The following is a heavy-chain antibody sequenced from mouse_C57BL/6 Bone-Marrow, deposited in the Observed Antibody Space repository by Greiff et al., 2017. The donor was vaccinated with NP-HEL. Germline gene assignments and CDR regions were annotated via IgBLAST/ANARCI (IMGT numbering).Heavy chain of an antibody. Sequence: QVQLKQSGAELVRPGASVTLSCKASGYTFTDYEMHWVKQTPVHGLEWIGAIDPETGGTAYNQKFKGKAILTAAKSSSTAYMELRSLTSEDSAVYYCTTNWYFDVWGTGTTVTVSS. V-gene: IGHV1-15*01. CDR1: GYTFTDYE. J-gene: IGHJ1*03. CDR3: TTNWYFDV. CDR2: IDPETGGT.